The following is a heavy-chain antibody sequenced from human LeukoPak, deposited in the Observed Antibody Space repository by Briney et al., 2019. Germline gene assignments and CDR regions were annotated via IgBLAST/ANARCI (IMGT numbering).Heavy chain of an antibody. V-gene: IGHV1-69*04. J-gene: IGHJ5*02. CDR3: AGMVRALHWFDP. D-gene: IGHD3-10*01. CDR2: IIPIFGIA. CDR1: GGTFSSYA. Sequence: ASVKVSCKASGGTFSSYAISWVRQAPGQGLEWMGRIIPIFGIANYAQKFQGRVTITADKSTSTAYMELSSLRSEDTAVYYCAGMVRALHWFDPWGQGTLVTVSS.